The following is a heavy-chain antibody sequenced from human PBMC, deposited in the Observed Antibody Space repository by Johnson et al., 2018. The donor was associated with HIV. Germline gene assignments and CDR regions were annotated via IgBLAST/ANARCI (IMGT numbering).Heavy chain of an antibody. V-gene: IGHV3-15*01. J-gene: IGHJ3*02. Sequence: VQVLESGGGLVKPGGSLRLSCAASGFTFSNAWMSWVRQAPGKGLEWVGRIKSKTDGGTTDYAAPVKGRFTISRDDSKNTLYLQMNSLKTEDTAVYYCTTALGMATIWAGDAFDIWGQGTMVTVSS. CDR1: GFTFSNAW. D-gene: IGHD5-24*01. CDR2: IKSKTDGGTT. CDR3: TTALGMATIWAGDAFDI.